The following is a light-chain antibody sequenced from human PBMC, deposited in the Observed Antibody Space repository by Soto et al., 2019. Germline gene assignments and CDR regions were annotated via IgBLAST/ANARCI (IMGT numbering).Light chain of an antibody. CDR3: LQYGSSPRT. Sequence: EIVLTQSPGTLSLSPGERATLSCRASQSINSNYLAWYQQNPGQAPRLLIYGASSRATGIPDRFSGSGSGTDFTLTISRLEPEDIAVYYCLQYGSSPRTFGQGTRVEIK. CDR2: GAS. CDR1: QSINSNY. V-gene: IGKV3-20*01. J-gene: IGKJ1*01.